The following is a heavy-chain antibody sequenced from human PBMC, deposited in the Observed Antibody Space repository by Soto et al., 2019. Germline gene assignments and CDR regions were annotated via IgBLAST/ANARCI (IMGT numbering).Heavy chain of an antibody. J-gene: IGHJ5*02. CDR3: ASRSFWSAGGSFDP. D-gene: IGHD3-3*01. CDR1: GVSISSGDYY. CDR2: NYYSGTT. V-gene: IGHV4-30-4*01. Sequence: QVQLQESGPGLVKPSQTLSLTCTVSGVSISSGDYYWSWIRQPPGKGLEWIGYNYYSGTTYYNPSLNSRVTISVDPSKTQFSLKLSSVTAADTAVYYCASRSFWSAGGSFDPWGQGPLVTVSS.